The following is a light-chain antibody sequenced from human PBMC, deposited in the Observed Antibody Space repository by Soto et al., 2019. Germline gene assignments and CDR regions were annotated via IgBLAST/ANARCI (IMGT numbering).Light chain of an antibody. Sequence: QSVLAQPPSASGSPGQSVTISCTGTSSDVGDNYVSLYQQHLGKAPKLIIYEVSQRPSGVPDRFSGSKSGNTASLTVSGLQTEDEGDYYCAAWDDSYNVLYDCGTGTKVTV. J-gene: IGLJ1*01. CDR1: SSDVGDNY. CDR2: EVS. CDR3: AAWDDSYNVLYD. V-gene: IGLV2-8*01.